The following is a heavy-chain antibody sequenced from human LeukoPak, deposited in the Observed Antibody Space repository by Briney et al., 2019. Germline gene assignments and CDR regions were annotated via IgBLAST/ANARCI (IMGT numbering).Heavy chain of an antibody. J-gene: IGHJ4*02. D-gene: IGHD4-17*01. Sequence: SETLSLTCTVSGDSISSYYWSWIRQPPGKGLEWIGYIYYSGSTNYNPSLKSRVTISVDTSKKQFSLKLSSVTAADTAVYYCARHHHGDYEPLKIDYWGQGTLVTVSS. CDR2: IYYSGST. CDR3: ARHHHGDYEPLKIDY. CDR1: GDSISSYY. V-gene: IGHV4-59*08.